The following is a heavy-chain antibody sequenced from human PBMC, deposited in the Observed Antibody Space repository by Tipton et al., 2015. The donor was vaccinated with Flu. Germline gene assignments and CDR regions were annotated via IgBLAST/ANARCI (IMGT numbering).Heavy chain of an antibody. D-gene: IGHD3-22*01. J-gene: IGHJ6*02. CDR1: GGSFSGYY. Sequence: TLSLTCAVYGGSFSGYYWSWIRQPPGKGLEWIGEINHSGSTNYNPSLKSRVTISVDTSKNQFSLKLSSVTAADTAVYYCARDPFYYYRSGDYPYYYYFGMDVWGQGPTVTVSS. CDR3: ARDPFYYYRSGDYPYYYYFGMDV. CDR2: INHSGST. V-gene: IGHV4-34*01.